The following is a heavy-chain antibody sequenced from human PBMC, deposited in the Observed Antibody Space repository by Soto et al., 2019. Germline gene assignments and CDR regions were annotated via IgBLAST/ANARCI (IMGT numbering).Heavy chain of an antibody. CDR3: ARGAYYYDRSGSIQFDY. CDR1: GGSISSSNW. CDR2: IYHSGST. D-gene: IGHD3-22*01. J-gene: IGHJ4*02. Sequence: QVQLQESGPGLVKPSGTLFLTCAVSGGSISSSNWWSWVRQPPGKGLECIGEIYHSGSTNYNPSIRSRVTISVDKSKNQFSLKLSSVTAADTAVYYCARGAYYYDRSGSIQFDYWGQGTLVTVSS. V-gene: IGHV4-4*02.